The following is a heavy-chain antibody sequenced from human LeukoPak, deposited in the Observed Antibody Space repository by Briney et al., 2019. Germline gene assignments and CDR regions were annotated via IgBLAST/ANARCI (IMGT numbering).Heavy chain of an antibody. J-gene: IGHJ4*02. CDR2: TYYRSKWYN. CDR3: ARGSSSNSWYFDY. V-gene: IGHV6-1*01. CDR1: GDSVSSNSAT. Sequence: SQTLSLTCAISGDSVSSNSATWTWIRQSPSRGLEWLGRTYYRSKWYNDYAVSVKSRITVNPDTSKNQFSLQLNSVTPEDTAVYYCARGSSSNSWYFDYWGQGTLVTVSS. D-gene: IGHD6-13*01.